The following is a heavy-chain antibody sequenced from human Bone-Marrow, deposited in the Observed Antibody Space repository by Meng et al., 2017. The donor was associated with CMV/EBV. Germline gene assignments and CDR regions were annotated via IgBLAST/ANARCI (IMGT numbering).Heavy chain of an antibody. J-gene: IGHJ6*02. CDR3: ARMVRNLARFYGMDV. CDR1: GGSFSGYY. D-gene: IGHD2-8*01. V-gene: IGHV4-34*01. Sequence: GSLRLSCAVYGGSFSGYYWSWIRQPPGKGLEWIGEINHSGSTNYNPSLKSRVTISVDTSKNQFSLKLSSVTAADAAVYYCARMVRNLARFYGMDVWGRGGTVTVAS. CDR2: INHSGST.